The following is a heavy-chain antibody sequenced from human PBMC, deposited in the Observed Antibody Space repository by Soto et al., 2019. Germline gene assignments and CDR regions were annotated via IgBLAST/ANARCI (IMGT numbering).Heavy chain of an antibody. J-gene: IGHJ3*02. CDR3: ASSIAVALNDAFDI. CDR1: GGTFSSYA. D-gene: IGHD6-19*01. Sequence: ASVKVSCKASGGTFSSYAISWVRQAPGQGLEWMGGIIPIFGTANYAQKFQGRVTITADESTSTAYMELSSLRSEDTAVYYCASSIAVALNDAFDIWGQGTMVTVSS. V-gene: IGHV1-69*13. CDR2: IIPIFGTA.